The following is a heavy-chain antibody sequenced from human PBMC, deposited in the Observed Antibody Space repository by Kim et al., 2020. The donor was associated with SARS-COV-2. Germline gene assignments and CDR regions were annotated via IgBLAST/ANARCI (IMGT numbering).Heavy chain of an antibody. V-gene: IGHV3-21*01. Sequence: GGSLRLSCAASGFTFSSYSMNWVRQAPGKGLEWVSSISSSSSYIYYADSVKGRFTISRDNAKNSLYLQMNSLRAEDTAVYYCARDRADSSSYHDYWGQGTLVTVSS. CDR3: ARDRADSSSYHDY. D-gene: IGHD6-6*01. CDR2: ISSSSSYI. CDR1: GFTFSSYS. J-gene: IGHJ4*02.